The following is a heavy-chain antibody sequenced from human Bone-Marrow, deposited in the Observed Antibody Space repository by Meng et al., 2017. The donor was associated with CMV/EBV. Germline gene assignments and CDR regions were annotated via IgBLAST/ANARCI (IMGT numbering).Heavy chain of an antibody. CDR3: ARVRDSMVMYYYYGMDV. CDR2: ISYDGSNK. J-gene: IGHJ6*02. Sequence: GGSLRLSCAASGFTFSSYAMHWVRQAPGKGLEWVAVISYDGSNKYYADSVKGRFTISRDNSKNTLYLQMNSPRAEDTAVYYCARVRDSMVMYYYYGMDVWGQGTTVTVSS. CDR1: GFTFSSYA. V-gene: IGHV3-30*04. D-gene: IGHD5-18*01.